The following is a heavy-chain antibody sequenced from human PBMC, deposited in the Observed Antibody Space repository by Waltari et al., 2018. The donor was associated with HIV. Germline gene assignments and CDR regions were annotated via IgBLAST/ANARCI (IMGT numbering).Heavy chain of an antibody. CDR1: GFTFSRFS. V-gene: IGHV3-33*05. D-gene: IGHD3-3*01. CDR3: ARDGKVSSFDFLAGFSRHVNWFDA. CDR2: VSHGGNTI. Sequence: VESGGGVVQPGGSLRLACVTSGFTFSRFSFHWVRRAPGKGLQWVALVSHGGNTIYNRDAVNGRFTISRDDSKSTLYLHMQGLRTEDSATYYCARDGKVSSFDFLAGFSRHVNWFDAWGQGTLVTVS. J-gene: IGHJ5*02.